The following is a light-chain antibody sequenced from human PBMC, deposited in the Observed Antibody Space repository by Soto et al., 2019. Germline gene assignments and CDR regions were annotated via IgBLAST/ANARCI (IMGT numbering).Light chain of an antibody. Sequence: QSALTQPASVSGSPGQSITISCTGTSSDVGSYYLVSWYQQPPGKAPKLMIYEDSKRPSGVSGRFSGSKSGNTASLTISGLQADDEADYYCCSYAGSSTGVFGGGTKVTVL. CDR2: EDS. CDR3: CSYAGSSTGV. CDR1: SSDVGSYYL. J-gene: IGLJ3*02. V-gene: IGLV2-23*01.